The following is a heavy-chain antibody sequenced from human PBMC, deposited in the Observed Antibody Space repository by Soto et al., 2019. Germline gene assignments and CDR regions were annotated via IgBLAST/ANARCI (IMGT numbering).Heavy chain of an antibody. CDR2: IYYSGST. Sequence: QLQLKESGPGLVKPSETLPLTCTVSGGSISSSSYYWGWIRQPPGKGLEWIGSIYYSGSTYYKPSLQSRVTISVDTSKNQFSLKLSSVTAADTAVYYCARHNQYNWFDPWGQGTLVSVSS. D-gene: IGHD2-2*01. CDR3: ARHNQYNWFDP. CDR1: GGSISSSSYY. V-gene: IGHV4-39*01. J-gene: IGHJ5*02.